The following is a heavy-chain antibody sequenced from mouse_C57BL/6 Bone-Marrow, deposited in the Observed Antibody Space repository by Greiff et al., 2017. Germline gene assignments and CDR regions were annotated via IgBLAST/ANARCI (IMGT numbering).Heavy chain of an antibody. CDR2: ISSGSSTI. Sequence: EVKVVESGGGLVKPGGSLKLSCAASGFTFSDYGMHWFRQAPEKGLEWVAYISSGSSTIYYADTVKGRFTISRDNAKNTLFLQMTSLRSEDTAMYYCARHYYGSSYAMDYWGQGTSVTVSS. CDR1: GFTFSDYG. CDR3: ARHYYGSSYAMDY. J-gene: IGHJ4*01. V-gene: IGHV5-17*01. D-gene: IGHD1-1*01.